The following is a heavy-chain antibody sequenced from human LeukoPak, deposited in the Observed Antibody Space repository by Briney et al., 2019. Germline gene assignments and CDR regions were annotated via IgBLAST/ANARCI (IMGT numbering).Heavy chain of an antibody. D-gene: IGHD6-13*01. J-gene: IGHJ4*02. Sequence: GASVTVSFMSSGYTFPGYYMHWVQQAPGQGLELMGRIDPNSGGTKYAQKVQGRVTMTRDTSISTAYMELSRLTSDDTAVYYCARGNPYSSSCAYWGQGTLVTVSS. CDR2: IDPNSGGT. CDR1: GYTFPGYY. CDR3: ARGNPYSSSCAY. V-gene: IGHV1-2*06.